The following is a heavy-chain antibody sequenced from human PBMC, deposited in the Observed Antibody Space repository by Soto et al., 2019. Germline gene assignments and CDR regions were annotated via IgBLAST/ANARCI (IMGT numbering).Heavy chain of an antibody. CDR1: GGSVSSGSYY. D-gene: IGHD3-3*01. CDR3: ARDPRRDYYHDH. Sequence: PSETLSLTCTVSGGSVSSGSYYWSRIRQHPGRGLEWIGYIYYTGNTYYNPSLKSRLAISVDTSKNQFSLELTSVTAADTAVYYCARDPRRDYYHDHWGQGTLVTVCS. CDR2: IYYTGNT. J-gene: IGHJ4*02. V-gene: IGHV4-31*03.